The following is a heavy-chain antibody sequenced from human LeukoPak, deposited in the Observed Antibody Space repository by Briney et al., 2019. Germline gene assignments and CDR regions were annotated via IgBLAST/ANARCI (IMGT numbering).Heavy chain of an antibody. CDR1: GFTFSDYY. Sequence: GGSLRLSCAASGFTFSDYYMSWIRQAPGKGLEWVSYISSSGSTIYYADSVKGRFTISRDNAKNSLYLQMNSLRAEDTAVYYCARDPEIAVVITEDYGMDVWGQGTTVTVSS. V-gene: IGHV3-11*01. J-gene: IGHJ6*02. CDR3: ARDPEIAVVITEDYGMDV. CDR2: ISSSGSTI. D-gene: IGHD3-22*01.